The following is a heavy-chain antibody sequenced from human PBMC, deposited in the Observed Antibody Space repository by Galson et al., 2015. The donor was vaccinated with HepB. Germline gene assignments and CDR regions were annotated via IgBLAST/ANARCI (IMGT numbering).Heavy chain of an antibody. CDR1: GYTFISYA. Sequence: SVKVSCKASGYTFISYAMHWVRQAPGQRLEWMGWINAGNGNTKYSQKFQGRVTITRDTSASTAYMELSSLRSEDTAVYYCARVSAAVANAFGIWGQGTMVTVSS. D-gene: IGHD6-19*01. V-gene: IGHV1-3*01. J-gene: IGHJ3*02. CDR3: ARVSAAVANAFGI. CDR2: INAGNGNT.